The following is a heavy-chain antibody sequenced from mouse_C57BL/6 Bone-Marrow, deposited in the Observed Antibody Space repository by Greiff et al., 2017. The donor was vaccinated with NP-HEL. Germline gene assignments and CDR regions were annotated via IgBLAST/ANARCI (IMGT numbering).Heavy chain of an antibody. CDR3: ATFYYGSYYYAMDY. Sequence: QVQLQQPGAELVKPGASVKLSCKASGYTFTSYWMHWVKQRPGRGLEWIGRIDPNSGGTKYNEKFKSKATLTVDKPSSTAYMQLSSLTSEDSAAYYCATFYYGSYYYAMDYWGQGTSVTVSS. CDR2: IDPNSGGT. J-gene: IGHJ4*01. V-gene: IGHV1-72*01. D-gene: IGHD1-1*01. CDR1: GYTFTSYW.